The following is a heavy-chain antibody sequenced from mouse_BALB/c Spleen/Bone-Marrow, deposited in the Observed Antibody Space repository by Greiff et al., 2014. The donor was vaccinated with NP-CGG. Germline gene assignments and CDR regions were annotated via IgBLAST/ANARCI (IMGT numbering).Heavy chain of an antibody. J-gene: IGHJ4*01. Sequence: QVQLQQSGAELVKPGASVKLSCKASGYTFTSSYMYWVKQRPGQGLEWIGGVNPCNGVNTFNEKFKSKASLTVDKSSSTAYMQLSSLTSEDSAVYYCSRGGNFDVMDYWGQGTSVTVSS. CDR2: VNPCNGVN. CDR1: GYTFTSSY. V-gene: IGHV1S81*02. CDR3: SRGGNFDVMDY. D-gene: IGHD2-1*01.